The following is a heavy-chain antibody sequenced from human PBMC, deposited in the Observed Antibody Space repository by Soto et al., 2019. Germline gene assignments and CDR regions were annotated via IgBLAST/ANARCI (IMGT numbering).Heavy chain of an antibody. CDR1: GFSLSNARMG. V-gene: IGHV2-26*01. J-gene: IGHJ5*02. Sequence: QVTLKESGPVLVKPTETLTLTCTVSGFSLSNARMGVSWIRQPPGKALEWLAHIFSNDEKSYSTSLKSRLTISKDTSKSQVVLTMTNMDPVDTVTYYCARIISYGSGSYYSNWFDPWGQGTLVTVSS. CDR2: IFSNDEK. D-gene: IGHD3-10*01. CDR3: ARIISYGSGSYYSNWFDP.